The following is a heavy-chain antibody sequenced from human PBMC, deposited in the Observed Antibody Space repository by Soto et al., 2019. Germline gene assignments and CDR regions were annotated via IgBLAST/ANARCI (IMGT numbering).Heavy chain of an antibody. J-gene: IGHJ6*02. CDR2: INGGNGIT. V-gene: IGHV1-3*01. CDR1: GYTFSSHA. CDR3: ARASYHSGCVPSNAMDV. Sequence: QVHLVQSGAEVKKPGASVKVSCKAFGYTFSSHAIHWVRQAPGQRPEWMGWINGGNGITRYAQNFQDRVTLTRDTYAGITDMELSSLKSEDTAVYYCARASYHSGCVPSNAMDVWGQGTTVTVSS. D-gene: IGHD3-10*01.